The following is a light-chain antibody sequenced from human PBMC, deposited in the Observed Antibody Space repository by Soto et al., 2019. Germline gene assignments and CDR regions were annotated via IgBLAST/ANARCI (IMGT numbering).Light chain of an antibody. V-gene: IGLV1-40*01. CDR1: SSNIGAGYD. J-gene: IGLJ2*01. Sequence: VLTQPPSVSGAPGQRVTISCTGSSSNIGAGYDVHWYQQLPGTAPKLLIYGNSNRPSGVPDRFSGSKSGTSASLAITGLQAEDEADYYCQSDDSSLSVIFGGGTKLTVL. CDR3: QSDDSSLSVI. CDR2: GNS.